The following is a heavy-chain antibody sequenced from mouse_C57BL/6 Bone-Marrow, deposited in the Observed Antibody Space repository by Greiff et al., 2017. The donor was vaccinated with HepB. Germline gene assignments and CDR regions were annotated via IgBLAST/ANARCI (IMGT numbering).Heavy chain of an antibody. D-gene: IGHD2-4*01. Sequence: VQLQQSGAELVKPGASVKLSCTASGYTITSYYMHWVKQRPEQGLEWIGGIDPEDGETKYAQKFQGKATLTADTSSNTAYLQLSSLTSEDTAVDYCARDDYDYGVDYGYQGTALTVTA. CDR2: IDPEDGET. J-gene: IGHJ2*01. V-gene: IGHV14-2*01. CDR1: GYTITSYY. CDR3: ARDDYDYGVDY.